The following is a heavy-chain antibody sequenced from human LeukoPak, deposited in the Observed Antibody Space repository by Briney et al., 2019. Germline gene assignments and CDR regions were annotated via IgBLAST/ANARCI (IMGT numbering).Heavy chain of an antibody. CDR3: AREGSMTTVTTHRGGAFDI. Sequence: SVKVSCKASGGTFSSYAISWVRQAPGQGLEWMGRIIPILGIANYAQKFQGRVTITADKSTSTAYMELSSLRSEDTAVYYCAREGSMTTVTTHRGGAFDIWGQGTMVTVSS. CDR2: IIPILGIA. J-gene: IGHJ3*02. V-gene: IGHV1-69*04. CDR1: GGTFSSYA. D-gene: IGHD4-17*01.